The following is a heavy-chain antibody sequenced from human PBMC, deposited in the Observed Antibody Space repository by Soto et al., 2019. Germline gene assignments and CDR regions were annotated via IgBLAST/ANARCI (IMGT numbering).Heavy chain of an antibody. D-gene: IGHD3-22*01. CDR1: GYTFTSYA. V-gene: IGHV1-3*01. Sequence: ASVKVSCKASGYTFTSYAMHWVRQAPGQRLEWMGWINAGNGNTKYSQKFQGRVTITRDTSASTAYMELSSLRSEDTAVYYCAKALGGYDSGGYRHPAFDYWGQGTLVTVSS. CDR3: AKALGGYDSGGYRHPAFDY. CDR2: INAGNGNT. J-gene: IGHJ4*02.